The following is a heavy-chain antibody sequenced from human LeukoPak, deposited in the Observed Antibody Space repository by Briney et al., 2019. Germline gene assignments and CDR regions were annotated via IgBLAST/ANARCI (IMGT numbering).Heavy chain of an antibody. J-gene: IGHJ5*02. D-gene: IGHD6-13*01. CDR2: IYYSGST. CDR1: GGSFSGYY. CDR3: ARPRPYSSSWIGRGFDP. Sequence: SETLSLTCAVYGGSFSGYYWSWIRQPPGKGLEWIGSIYYSGSTYYNPSLKSRVTISVDTSKNQFSLKLSSVTAADTAVYYCARPRPYSSSWIGRGFDPWGQGTLVTVSS. V-gene: IGHV4-34*01.